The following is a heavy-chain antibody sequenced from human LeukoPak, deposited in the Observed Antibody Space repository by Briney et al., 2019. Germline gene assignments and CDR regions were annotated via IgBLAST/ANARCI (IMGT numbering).Heavy chain of an antibody. J-gene: IGHJ4*02. Sequence: SETLSLTCAVYGGSFSGYYWSWIRQPPGKGLEWIGEINHSGSTNYNPSLKSRVTISVDTSKNQFSLKLSSVTAADTAVYYCARGVGYCSSTSCPPGYWGQGTLVTVSS. CDR3: ARGVGYCSSTSCPPGY. D-gene: IGHD2-2*01. CDR1: GGSFSGYY. V-gene: IGHV4-34*01. CDR2: INHSGST.